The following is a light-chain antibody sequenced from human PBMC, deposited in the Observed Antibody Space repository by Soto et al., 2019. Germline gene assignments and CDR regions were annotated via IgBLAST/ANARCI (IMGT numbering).Light chain of an antibody. V-gene: IGLV2-8*01. CDR1: SSDVGGYNY. CDR3: SSYAGSKNWV. J-gene: IGLJ3*02. Sequence: QSALTQPPSASGSPGQSVTISCTGTSSDVGGYNYVSWYQQHPGKAPKLMIYEVSKRPSGVPDRFSGSKSGNTASLTVSGLQAEDEADYDCSSYAGSKNWVFGGGTKLTVL. CDR2: EVS.